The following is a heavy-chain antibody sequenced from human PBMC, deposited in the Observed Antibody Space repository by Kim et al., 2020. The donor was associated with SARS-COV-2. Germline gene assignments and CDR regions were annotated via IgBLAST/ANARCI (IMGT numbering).Heavy chain of an antibody. V-gene: IGHV4-61*03. J-gene: IGHJ4*02. CDR2: T. CDR3: ARGRLSSWVPDY. D-gene: IGHD6-13*01. Sequence: TNYIPALKSRVAMSVDTSKNHFSLKLDSVTAADTAVYYCARGRLSSWVPDYWGQGALVTVSS.